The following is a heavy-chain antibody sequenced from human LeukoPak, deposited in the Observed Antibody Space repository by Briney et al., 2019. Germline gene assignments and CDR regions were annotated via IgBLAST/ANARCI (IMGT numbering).Heavy chain of an antibody. V-gene: IGHV3-7*01. CDR1: GFTFGSYW. D-gene: IGHD2/OR15-2a*01. CDR2: IKQDGSEK. CDR3: ARDVFNMGDY. Sequence: GGSLRLSCAASGFTFGSYWRSWVRQAPGRGREWVANIKQDGSEKYYVDSVKGRFTISRDNAKNSLYLQMNSLRAEDTAVYYCARDVFNMGDYWGQGTLVTVSS. J-gene: IGHJ4*02.